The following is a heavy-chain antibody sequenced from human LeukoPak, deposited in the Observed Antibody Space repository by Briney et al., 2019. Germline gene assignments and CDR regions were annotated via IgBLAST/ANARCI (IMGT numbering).Heavy chain of an antibody. V-gene: IGHV3-49*04. Sequence: GGSLRLSCAASGFTFSTYGMHWVRQAPGKGLEWVGFIRSKAYGGTTEYAASVKGRFTISRDDSKSIAYLQMNSLKTEDTAVYYCTRVPGYSYGLDYWGQGTLVTVSS. J-gene: IGHJ4*02. CDR1: GFTFSTYG. CDR3: TRVPGYSYGLDY. CDR2: IRSKAYGGTT. D-gene: IGHD5-18*01.